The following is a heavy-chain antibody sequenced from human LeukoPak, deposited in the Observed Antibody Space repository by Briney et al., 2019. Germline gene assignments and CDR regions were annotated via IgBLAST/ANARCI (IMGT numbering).Heavy chain of an antibody. CDR2: IKQDGSEK. J-gene: IGHJ4*02. CDR3: AREAKEGPN. V-gene: IGHV3-7*01. CDR1: GFTFSSYA. Sequence: PGGSLRLSCAASGFTFSSYAMHWVRQAPGKGLEWVANIKQDGSEKYYVDSVKGRFTISRDNAKNSLYLQMNSLRAEDTAVYYCAREAKEGPNWGQGTLVTVSS. D-gene: IGHD3-3*01.